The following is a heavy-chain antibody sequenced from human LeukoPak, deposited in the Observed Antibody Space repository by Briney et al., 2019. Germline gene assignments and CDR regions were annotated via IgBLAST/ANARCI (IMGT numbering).Heavy chain of an antibody. Sequence: GGSLRLSCAASGFTFSSYSMSWVRQAPGKGLEWVSSITTSSTYISYADSVKGQFTISRDNAKNSLYLQMNSLRAEDTAVYYCARGKYSSGWFDYWGQGTLVTVSS. CDR2: ITTSSTYI. CDR1: GFTFSSYS. J-gene: IGHJ4*02. D-gene: IGHD6-19*01. V-gene: IGHV3-21*01. CDR3: ARGKYSSGWFDY.